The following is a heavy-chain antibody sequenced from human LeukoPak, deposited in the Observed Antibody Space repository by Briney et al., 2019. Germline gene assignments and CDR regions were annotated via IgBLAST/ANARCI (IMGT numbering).Heavy chain of an antibody. CDR2: ISLAGQT. CDR1: GGSISGTNW. J-gene: IGHJ4*02. V-gene: IGHV4-4*02. Sequence: PSGTLSLTCGVPGGSISGTNWWSWFRQPPGQGLEWIGEISLAGQTNYNPSLNGRVTMSLDKSSNQLSLHLTSVTAADTATYYCSRESGPFCPFGYWGQGTLVIVSS. D-gene: IGHD1-26*01. CDR3: SRESGPFCPFGY.